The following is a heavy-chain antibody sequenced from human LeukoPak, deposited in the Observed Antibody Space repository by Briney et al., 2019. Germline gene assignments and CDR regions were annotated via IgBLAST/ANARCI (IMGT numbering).Heavy chain of an antibody. J-gene: IGHJ5*02. CDR1: GFTSSDYY. Sequence: GGSLRLSCAASGFTSSDYYMSWIRQAPGKGLECVSYISSSISYTNYAHSVKGRFNISRDNAKNSLYLQMNSLRAEDTAVYYCARARYCSGGSCRGRINWFDPWGQGTLVTVSS. CDR3: ARARYCSGGSCRGRINWFDP. D-gene: IGHD2-15*01. V-gene: IGHV3-11*06. CDR2: ISSSISYT.